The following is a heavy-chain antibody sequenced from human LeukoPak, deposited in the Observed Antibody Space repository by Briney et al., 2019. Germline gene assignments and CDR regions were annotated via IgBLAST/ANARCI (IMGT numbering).Heavy chain of an antibody. V-gene: IGHV3-9*01. D-gene: IGHD4-17*01. CDR2: ISWNSGSI. Sequence: GGSLRLSCAASGFTFDDYAMHWVRQAPGKGLEWVSGISWNSGSIGYADSVKGRFTISRDNAKNSLYLQMNSLRAEDTALYYCAKSAVTTFLSAFDIWGQGTMVTVSS. CDR3: AKSAVTTFLSAFDI. J-gene: IGHJ3*02. CDR1: GFTFDDYA.